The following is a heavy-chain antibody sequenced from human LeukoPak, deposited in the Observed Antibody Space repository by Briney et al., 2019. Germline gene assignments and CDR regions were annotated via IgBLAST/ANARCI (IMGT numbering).Heavy chain of an antibody. D-gene: IGHD2-2*01. CDR3: ARDRCSSTSCSDAFDI. J-gene: IGHJ3*02. CDR1: GGSISSYY. Sequence: SETLSLTXTVSGGSISSYYWSWIRQPPGKGLEWIGYIYYSGSTNYNPSLKSRVTISVDTSKNQFSLKLSSVTAADTAVYYCARDRCSSTSCSDAFDIWGQGTMVTVSS. V-gene: IGHV4-59*01. CDR2: IYYSGST.